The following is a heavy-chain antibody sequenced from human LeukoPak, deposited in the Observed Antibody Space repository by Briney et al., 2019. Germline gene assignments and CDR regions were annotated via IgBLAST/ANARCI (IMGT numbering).Heavy chain of an antibody. J-gene: IGHJ6*03. V-gene: IGHV1-2*02. D-gene: IGHD6-19*01. CDR1: GYTFTGYY. CDR3: ARDQSSGWYRYYYYYMDV. Sequence: ASVKVSCKASGYTFTGYYMHWVRQAPGQGLEWMGWINPNSGGTNYAQKFQGRVTMTRDTSISTAYMELSRLRSDDTAVYYCARDQSSGWYRYYYYYMDVWGKGTTVTISS. CDR2: INPNSGGT.